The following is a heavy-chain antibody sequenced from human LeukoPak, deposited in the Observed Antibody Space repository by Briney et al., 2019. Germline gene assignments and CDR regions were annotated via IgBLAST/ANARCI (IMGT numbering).Heavy chain of an antibody. CDR1: GFTFSSYG. J-gene: IGHJ4*02. V-gene: IGHV3-30*18. CDR3: AKDLAAGTGY. D-gene: IGHD6-13*01. CDR2: ISYDGSNK. Sequence: GGSLRLSCAASGFTFSSYGMHWVRQAPGKGLGWVAVISYDGSNKYYADSVKGRFTISRDNSKNTLYLQMNSLRAEDTAVYYCAKDLAAGTGYWGQGTLVTVSS.